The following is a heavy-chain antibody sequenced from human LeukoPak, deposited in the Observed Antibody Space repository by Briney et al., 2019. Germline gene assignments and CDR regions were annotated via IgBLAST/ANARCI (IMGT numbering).Heavy chain of an antibody. CDR2: ISAYNGNT. Sequence: ASVKVSCKASGYTFTSYGISWVRQPPGQGLEWMGWISAYNGNTNCAQKLQGRVTMTTDTSTSTAYMELRSLRSDDTAVYYCARSGGYCSGGSCYSEYYFDYWGQGTLVTVSS. V-gene: IGHV1-18*01. CDR1: GYTFTSYG. D-gene: IGHD2-15*01. J-gene: IGHJ4*02. CDR3: ARSGGYCSGGSCYSEYYFDY.